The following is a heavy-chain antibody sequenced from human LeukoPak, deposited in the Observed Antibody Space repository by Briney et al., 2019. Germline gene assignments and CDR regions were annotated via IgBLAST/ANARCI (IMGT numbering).Heavy chain of an antibody. D-gene: IGHD3-10*01. CDR1: GGTFSSYA. J-gene: IGHJ6*02. CDR3: ARAYGSGSYSQNYYYYGMDV. CDR2: IIPILGIA. V-gene: IGHV1-69*04. Sequence: SVEVSCKASGGTFSSYAISWVRQAPGQGLEWMGRIIPILGIANYAQKFQGRVTITADKSTSTAYMELSSLRSEDTAVYYCARAYGSGSYSQNYYYYGMDVWGQGTTVTVSS.